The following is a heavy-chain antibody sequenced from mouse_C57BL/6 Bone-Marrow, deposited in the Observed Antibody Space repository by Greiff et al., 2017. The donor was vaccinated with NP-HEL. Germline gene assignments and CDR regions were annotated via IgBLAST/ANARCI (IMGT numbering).Heavy chain of an antibody. Sequence: VKLQESGAELARPGASVKLSCKASGYTFTSYGISWVKQRTGQGLEWIGEIYPRSGNTYYNEKFKGKATLTADKSSSTAYMELRSLTSEDSAVYFCARPSYYFDYWGQGTTLTGSS. CDR3: ARPSYYFDY. J-gene: IGHJ2*01. CDR2: IYPRSGNT. CDR1: GYTFTSYG. V-gene: IGHV1-81*01.